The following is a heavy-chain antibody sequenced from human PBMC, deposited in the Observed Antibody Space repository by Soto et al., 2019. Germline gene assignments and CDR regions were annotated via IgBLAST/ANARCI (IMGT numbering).Heavy chain of an antibody. Sequence: EVQLVETGGGLIQPGGSLRLSCAASGFTVSSNYMSWVRQAPGKGLEWVSVIHSGGSTYYADSAKSRFTISRDDSKNTLYLEMNSLRAEDAAVYYCARGQIVHSDFYDYHSMDVWGQGTAVTVS. V-gene: IGHV3-53*02. CDR1: GFTVSSNY. CDR3: ARGQIVHSDFYDYHSMDV. CDR2: IHSGGST. J-gene: IGHJ6*02. D-gene: IGHD2-21*01.